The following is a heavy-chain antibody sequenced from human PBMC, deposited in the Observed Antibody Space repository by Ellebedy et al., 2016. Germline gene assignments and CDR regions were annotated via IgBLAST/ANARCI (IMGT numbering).Heavy chain of an antibody. D-gene: IGHD3-9*01. J-gene: IGHJ4*02. CDR3: ARDGNDVLSLYYFDY. Sequence: ASVKVSXXASGYTFTSTGITWVRQAPGQGLEWMGCISPYTGNTKYAQSFQGRVTMTTDTSTSTAYMDLRSLTSDDTAVYYCARDGNDVLSLYYFDYWGQGTLVTVSS. CDR1: GYTFTSTG. V-gene: IGHV1-18*01. CDR2: ISPYTGNT.